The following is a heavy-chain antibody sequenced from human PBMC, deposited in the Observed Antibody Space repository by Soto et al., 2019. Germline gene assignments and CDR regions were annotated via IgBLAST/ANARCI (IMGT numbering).Heavy chain of an antibody. CDR3: AREARYDYVWGSYRSRAFDY. CDR2: IIPIFGTA. CDR1: VGTFSSYA. D-gene: IGHD3-16*02. Sequence: GASVKVSCKASVGTFSSYAISWVRQAPGQGLEWMGGIIPIFGTANYAQKFQGRVTITADESTSTAYMELSSLRSEDTAVYYCAREARYDYVWGSYRSRAFDYWGQGTLVTVSS. V-gene: IGHV1-69*13. J-gene: IGHJ4*02.